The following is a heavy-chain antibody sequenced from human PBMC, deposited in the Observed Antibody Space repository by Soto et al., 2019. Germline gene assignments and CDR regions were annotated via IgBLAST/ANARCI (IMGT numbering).Heavy chain of an antibody. D-gene: IGHD6-13*01. Sequence: GGSLRLSCAASGFTFSSYAMSWVRQAPGKGLEWVSAISGSGGSTYYADSVKGRFTISRDNSKNTLYLQMNSLRAEDTAVYYCAKSGRRSSSWYELGDYMDVWGKGTTVTVSS. CDR1: GFTFSSYA. J-gene: IGHJ6*03. CDR3: AKSGRRSSSWYELGDYMDV. CDR2: ISGSGGST. V-gene: IGHV3-23*01.